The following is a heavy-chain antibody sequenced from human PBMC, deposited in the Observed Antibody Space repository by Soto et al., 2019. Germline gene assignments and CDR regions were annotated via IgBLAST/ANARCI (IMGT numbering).Heavy chain of an antibody. V-gene: IGHV3-53*01. CDR1: GFTVSSNY. CDR2: IYSGGST. CDR3: ARDHYYDSSGYHRDY. Sequence: GSLRLSCAASGFTVSSNYMSWVRQAPGKGLEWVSVIYSGGSTYYADSVKGRFTISRDNSKNTLYLQMNSLRAEDTAVYYCARDHYYDSSGYHRDYWGQGTRVTVSS. D-gene: IGHD3-22*01. J-gene: IGHJ4*02.